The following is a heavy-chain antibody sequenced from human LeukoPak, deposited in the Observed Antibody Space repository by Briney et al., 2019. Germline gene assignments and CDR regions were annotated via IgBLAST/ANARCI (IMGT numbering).Heavy chain of an antibody. J-gene: IGHJ3*02. D-gene: IGHD2-15*01. CDR1: GFTFSSYW. Sequence: PGGSLRLSCAASGFTFSSYWMSWVRQAPGKGLEWVANIKQDGSEKYYVDSVKGRFTISRDNAKNSLSLQMNSLRAEDTAVYYCARPGYCSGGSCYVAFDIWGQGTMVTVSS. V-gene: IGHV3-7*01. CDR3: ARPGYCSGGSCYVAFDI. CDR2: IKQDGSEK.